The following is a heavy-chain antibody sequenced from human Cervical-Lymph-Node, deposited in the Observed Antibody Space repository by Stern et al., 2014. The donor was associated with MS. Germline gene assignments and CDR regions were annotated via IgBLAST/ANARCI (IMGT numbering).Heavy chain of an antibody. J-gene: IGHJ4*02. CDR3: AKGVDTAMADY. V-gene: IGHV3-30*18. CDR1: GFTFSSYG. Sequence: VQLLESGGGVVQPGRSLRLSCAASGFTFSSYGMHWVRQAPGKGLEWVAVISYDGTNKYYADSVKGRFTISRDNSKNTLYLQMNSLRAEDTAVYYCAKGVDTAMADYWGQGTLVTVSS. CDR2: ISYDGTNK. D-gene: IGHD5-18*01.